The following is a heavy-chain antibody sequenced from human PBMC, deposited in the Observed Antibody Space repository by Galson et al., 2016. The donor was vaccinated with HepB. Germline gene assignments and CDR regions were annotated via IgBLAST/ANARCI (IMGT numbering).Heavy chain of an antibody. CDR1: GYSLTSYG. J-gene: IGHJ4*02. D-gene: IGHD6-13*01. CDR3: ARGSRRGYSSSPIDY. CDR2: INPNSGGT. Sequence: SVKVSCKASGYSLTSYGISWVRQAPGQGLEWMGWINPNSGGTHYAQKFQGWVTMARDTSISTAYMELNSQKSDDTAVYYCARGSRRGYSSSPIDYWGQGTLVTVSS. V-gene: IGHV1-2*04.